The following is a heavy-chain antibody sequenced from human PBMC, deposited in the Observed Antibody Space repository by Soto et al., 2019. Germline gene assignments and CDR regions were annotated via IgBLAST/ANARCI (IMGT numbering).Heavy chain of an antibody. J-gene: IGHJ4*02. D-gene: IGHD3-22*01. V-gene: IGHV3-48*02. CDR1: GFTFSSYS. CDR3: ARDSPLAYYYDSSGYLGPHDY. CDR2: ISSSSSTI. Sequence: EVQLVESGGGLVQPGGSLRLSCAASGFTFSSYSMNWVRQAPGKGLEWVSYISSSSSTIYYADSVKGRFTISRDNAKNSLYLQMNSLRDEDPGVYYCARDSPLAYYYDSSGYLGPHDYWGQGTLVTVSS.